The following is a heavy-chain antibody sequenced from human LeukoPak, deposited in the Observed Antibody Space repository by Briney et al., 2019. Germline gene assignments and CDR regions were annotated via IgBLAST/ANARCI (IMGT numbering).Heavy chain of an antibody. Sequence: GGSLRLSCAASGFTVSNNYMTWVRQAPGKGLEWVSSIRGSGDSSYYADSVKGRFTISRDNSKNTLYLQMNSLRAEDTAVYYCAKGGGHFDYWGQGTLVTVSS. CDR2: IRGSGDSS. CDR3: AKGGGHFDY. D-gene: IGHD2-15*01. J-gene: IGHJ4*02. V-gene: IGHV3-23*01. CDR1: GFTVSNNY.